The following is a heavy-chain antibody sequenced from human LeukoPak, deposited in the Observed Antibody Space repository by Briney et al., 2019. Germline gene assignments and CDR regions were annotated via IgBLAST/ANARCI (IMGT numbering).Heavy chain of an antibody. CDR1: GGSISSYY. Sequence: PSETLSLTCTVSGGSISSYYWSWIRQPPGKGLEWIGYIYYSGSTNYNPSLKSRVTISVDTSKNQFSLKLRSVTAADTAVYYCARVTGYMIEDYFDYWGQGILVTVSS. V-gene: IGHV4-59*01. CDR3: ARVTGYMIEDYFDY. J-gene: IGHJ4*02. D-gene: IGHD3-9*01. CDR2: IYYSGST.